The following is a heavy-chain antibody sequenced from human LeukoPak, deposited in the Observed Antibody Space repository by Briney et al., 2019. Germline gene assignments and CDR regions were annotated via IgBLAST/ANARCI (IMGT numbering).Heavy chain of an antibody. Sequence: ASVKVSCKVSGYTLTELSMHWVRQAPGKGLEWMGGFDPEDGETIYAQKFQGRVTMTEDTSTDTAYMELSSLRSEDTAVYYCATVSDSGYGPCDCDYWGQGTLVTVSS. CDR3: ATVSDSGYGPCDCDY. J-gene: IGHJ4*02. D-gene: IGHD5-12*01. CDR2: FDPEDGET. CDR1: GYTLTELS. V-gene: IGHV1-24*01.